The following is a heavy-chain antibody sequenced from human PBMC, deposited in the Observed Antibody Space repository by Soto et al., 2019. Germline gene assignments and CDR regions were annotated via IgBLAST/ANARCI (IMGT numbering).Heavy chain of an antibody. CDR3: ARQHYYDGSGYYTWN. Sequence: QLQLQESGPGLVKPSETLSLTCSVSGGSIRRNIYYWGWIRQPPGKGLEWIATVHYSGSPYYPPSLKNRVTISADTSNNQFSLRLNSVTAADTAVYYCARQHYYDGSGYYTWNWGQGTLVTVSS. V-gene: IGHV4-39*01. D-gene: IGHD3-22*01. CDR2: VHYSGSP. J-gene: IGHJ4*02. CDR1: GGSIRRNIYY.